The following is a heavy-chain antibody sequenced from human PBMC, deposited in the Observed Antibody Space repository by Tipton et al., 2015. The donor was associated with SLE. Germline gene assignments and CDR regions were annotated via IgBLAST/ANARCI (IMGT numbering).Heavy chain of an antibody. V-gene: IGHV3-33*01. Sequence: SLRLSCAVSASIFGRYGMHWVRQAPGKGLEWVAVLWIDGSKKYYADSVRGRFTVSGDDSKNTVYLQMDSLKVEDTALYYCTGGLTDWGQGTLVTVSS. D-gene: IGHD3-16*01. CDR3: TGGLTD. CDR1: ASIFGRYG. J-gene: IGHJ4*02. CDR2: LWIDGSKK.